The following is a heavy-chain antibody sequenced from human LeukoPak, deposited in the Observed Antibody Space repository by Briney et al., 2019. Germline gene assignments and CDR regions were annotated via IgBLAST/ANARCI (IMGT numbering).Heavy chain of an antibody. CDR2: INPNSGGT. CDR1: GYTFTGYY. J-gene: IGHJ5*02. Sequence: EASVKVSCKASGYTFTGYYMHWVRQAPGQGLEWMGWINPNSGGTNYAQKFQGWVTMTRDTSISTAYMELSRLRSDDTAVYYCARGDYYGSGPSFDPWGQGTLVTVSS. V-gene: IGHV1-2*04. CDR3: ARGDYYGSGPSFDP. D-gene: IGHD3-10*01.